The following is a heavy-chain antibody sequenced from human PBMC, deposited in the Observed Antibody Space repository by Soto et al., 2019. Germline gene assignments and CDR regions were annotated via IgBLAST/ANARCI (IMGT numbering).Heavy chain of an antibody. J-gene: IGHJ4*02. CDR3: SRAEGFYDSSGYPFDY. CDR1: GGSVSSGSYY. CDR2: IYYSGST. V-gene: IGHV4-61*01. D-gene: IGHD3-22*01. Sequence: QVQLQESGPGLVKPSETLSLTCTVSGGSVSSGSYYWSWIRQPPGKGLEWIGYIYYSGSTNYNPSLKSRVTISVDTSKNQFSLKLSSVTAADTAVYYSSRAEGFYDSSGYPFDYWGQGTLVTVSS.